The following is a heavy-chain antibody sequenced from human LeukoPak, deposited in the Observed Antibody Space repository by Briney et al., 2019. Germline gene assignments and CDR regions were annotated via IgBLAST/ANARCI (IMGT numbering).Heavy chain of an antibody. Sequence: GGSLRLSCAASEFSVGSNYMTRVRQAPGKGLEWVSLIYSGGSTYYADSVKGRFTISRDNSKNTLYLQMNSLRAEDTAVYYCARGIDYWGRGTLVTVSS. CDR3: ARGIDY. V-gene: IGHV3-66*01. CDR1: EFSVGSNY. J-gene: IGHJ4*02. CDR2: IYSGGST.